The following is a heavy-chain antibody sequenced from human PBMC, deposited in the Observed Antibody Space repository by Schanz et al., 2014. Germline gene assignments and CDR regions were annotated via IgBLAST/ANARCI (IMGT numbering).Heavy chain of an antibody. J-gene: IGHJ4*02. V-gene: IGHV3-11*01. CDR3: ARIGGSVFDY. D-gene: IGHD3-10*01. CDR2: ITYNGGTI. CDR1: GFVFGDYY. Sequence: QVQVVQSGGGLVKPGGSLRLSCAASGFVFGDYYMTWIRQAPGKGLEWISYITYNGGTIYYADSVKGRFTISRDNAKNSLYLEMNSLRPEDTAVYYCARIGGSVFDYGAQGTLVAVSS.